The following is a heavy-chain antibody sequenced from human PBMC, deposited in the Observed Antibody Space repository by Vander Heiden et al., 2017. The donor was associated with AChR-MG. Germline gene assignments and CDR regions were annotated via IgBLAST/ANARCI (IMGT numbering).Heavy chain of an antibody. CDR3: AKDVGSVGWYSTFDN. V-gene: IGHV3-23*01. Sequence: EVQLLASGGGLVQPGGSLRLSCAASGFTFSSYAMSWVRQAPGKGLEWVSVIGGSGGSTYYADSVKGRFTISRDNSKNTLYLQMRSLRAEDTAVYYCAKDVGSVGWYSTFDNWGQGTLVTVSS. CDR2: IGGSGGST. J-gene: IGHJ4*02. D-gene: IGHD6-19*01. CDR1: GFTFSSYA.